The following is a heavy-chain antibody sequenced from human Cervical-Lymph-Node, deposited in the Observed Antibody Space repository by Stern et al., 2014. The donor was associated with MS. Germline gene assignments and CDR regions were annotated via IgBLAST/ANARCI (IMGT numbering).Heavy chain of an antibody. CDR2: IYTTGTT. D-gene: IGHD3-9*01. Sequence: ESGPGLVKPSQTLSLTCTVSGGSISGGAYYWSWIRQPAGKGLEWIGRIYTTGTTSYTPSLRSRLTMSLDSSKNHLPLNLTSVTAADTAVYFCARDAADLTGYDKYYFDYWGQGTLVTVSS. CDR1: GGSISGGAYY. J-gene: IGHJ4*02. V-gene: IGHV4-61*02. CDR3: ARDAADLTGYDKYYFDY.